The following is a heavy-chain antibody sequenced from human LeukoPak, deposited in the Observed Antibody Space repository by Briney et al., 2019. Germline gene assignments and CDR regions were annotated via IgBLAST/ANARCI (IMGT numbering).Heavy chain of an antibody. V-gene: IGHV7-4-1*02. J-gene: IGHJ4*02. CDR2: VNTNTGNP. D-gene: IGHD5-18*01. CDR3: ARGLVDTAMVTDLDY. Sequence: ASVKVSCKASGYTFTSYAMNWVRQAPGQGLEWMGWVNTNTGNPTYAQGFTGRFVFSLDTSVSTAYLQISSLKAEDTAVYYCARGLVDTAMVTDLDYWGQGTLVTVSS. CDR1: GYTFTSYA.